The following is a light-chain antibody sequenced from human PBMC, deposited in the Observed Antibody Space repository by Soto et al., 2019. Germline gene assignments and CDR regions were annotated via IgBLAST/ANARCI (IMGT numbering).Light chain of an antibody. V-gene: IGLV2-23*01. CDR1: SSDVGSYNL. J-gene: IGLJ2*01. CDR3: CSYAGSL. CDR2: EGS. Sequence: QSVLTQPASVSGSPGQSITISCTGTSSDVGSYNLVSWYQQHPGKAPKLMIYEGSKRPSGVSNRFSGSKSGNTASLTISGLQAEDEADYYCCSYAGSLFGGGTKVTVL.